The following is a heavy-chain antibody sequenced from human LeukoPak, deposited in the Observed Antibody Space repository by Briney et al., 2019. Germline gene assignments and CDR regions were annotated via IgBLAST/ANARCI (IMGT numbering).Heavy chain of an antibody. D-gene: IGHD3-22*01. J-gene: IGHJ6*02. V-gene: IGHV4-59*01. CDR3: ARGPRAYYYDSSVADGMDV. CDR2: IYYSGST. Sequence: SETLSLTCTVSGGSISSYYWSWVRQPPGKGLEWIGYIYYSGSTNYNPSLTSRVTISVDTSKNQFSLKLSSVTAADTAVYYCARGPRAYYYDSSVADGMDVWGQGTTVTVSS. CDR1: GGSISSYY.